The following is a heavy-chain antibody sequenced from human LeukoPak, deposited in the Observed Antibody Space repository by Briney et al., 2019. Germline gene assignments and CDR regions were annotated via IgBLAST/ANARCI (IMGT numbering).Heavy chain of an antibody. J-gene: IGHJ4*02. Sequence: GGSLRLSCAASGFTFSGYAMNWVRQAPGKGLEWVADISYDGSDKYYADSVKGRFTIFRDNSKNTLSLRMDSLRAGDTAVYYCARTIEMATISYFDYWGQGTLVTVSS. CDR3: ARTIEMATISYFDY. CDR1: GFTFSGYA. V-gene: IGHV3-30*04. D-gene: IGHD5-24*01. CDR2: ISYDGSDK.